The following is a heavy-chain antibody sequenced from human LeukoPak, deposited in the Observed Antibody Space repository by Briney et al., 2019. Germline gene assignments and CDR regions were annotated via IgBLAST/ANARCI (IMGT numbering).Heavy chain of an antibody. D-gene: IGHD6-25*01. J-gene: IGHJ4*02. CDR1: GFTFSSYS. CDR3: ARMFAATGDY. Sequence: GGSLRLSCAASGFTFSSYSMNWVRQAPGKGLEWVSYISNSYNTIYYADSVKGRFTISRDNAKNSLYLQMHSLRDEDTAVYYCARMFAATGDYWGQGTLVTVSS. CDR2: ISNSYNTI. V-gene: IGHV3-48*02.